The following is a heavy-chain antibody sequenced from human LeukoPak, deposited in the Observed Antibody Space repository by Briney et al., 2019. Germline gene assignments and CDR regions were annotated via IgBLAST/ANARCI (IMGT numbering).Heavy chain of an antibody. CDR2: ISAYNVNT. CDR1: GYTFTSYG. J-gene: IGHJ4*02. V-gene: IGHV1-18*01. CDR3: ARGRSKNYSLTWGSNY. D-gene: IGHD2-15*01. Sequence: ASVKVSCKASGYTFTSYGISWVRQAPGQGLEWMGWISAYNVNTNYAQKLQGRVTMTTDTATSTAYMALRSIRSDDTAVYYCARGRSKNYSLTWGSNYWGQGTLVTVSS.